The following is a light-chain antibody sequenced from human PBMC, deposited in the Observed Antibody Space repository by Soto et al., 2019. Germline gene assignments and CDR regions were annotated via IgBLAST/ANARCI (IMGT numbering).Light chain of an antibody. V-gene: IGKV1-39*01. CDR1: QSISNY. CDR3: QESDNTLTFT. Sequence: DIQMTQSPSSLSASVGDRVTITCRASQSISNYLNGYQQKPGKAPKLLIFAASNLHSGVPSRFSGSGSGTDFTITISSQQPEDFATYYCQESDNTLTFTLGPGTKVDIK. J-gene: IGKJ3*01. CDR2: AAS.